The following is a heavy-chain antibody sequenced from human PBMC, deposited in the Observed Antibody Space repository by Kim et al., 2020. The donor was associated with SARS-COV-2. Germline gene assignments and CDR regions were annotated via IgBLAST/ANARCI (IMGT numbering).Heavy chain of an antibody. V-gene: IGHV3-15*01. CDR3: STGLYFRGVLFGS. J-gene: IGHJ5*01. Sequence: YAAPGKGRFSISRDKSKNMVYLQRNSLKTEDTAVYCCSTGLYFRGVLFGSWGQGTLVTVSS. D-gene: IGHD2-2*02.